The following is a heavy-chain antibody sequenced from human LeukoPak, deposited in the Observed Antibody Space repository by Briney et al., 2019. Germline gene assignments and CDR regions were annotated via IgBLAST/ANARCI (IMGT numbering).Heavy chain of an antibody. V-gene: IGHV3-33*01. CDR2: IWYDGSNE. Sequence: GRSLRLSCAASGFTFSRYGMHWVRQAPGKGLEWVAVIWYDGSNEYYADSVKGRFTIFRDNSKNTLHLQMNSLRAEDTAVYYCARNFMTTVTTQNWFDPWGQGTLVTVSS. CDR1: GFTFSRYG. D-gene: IGHD4-17*01. CDR3: ARNFMTTVTTQNWFDP. J-gene: IGHJ5*02.